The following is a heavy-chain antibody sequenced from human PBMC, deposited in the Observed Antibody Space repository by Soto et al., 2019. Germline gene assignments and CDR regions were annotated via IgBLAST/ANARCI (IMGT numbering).Heavy chain of an antibody. CDR1: GFTFNDDY. CDR3: AKVGGYPWGEQQHTYLELDV. V-gene: IGHV3-11*06. CDR2: ISSSLTYV. J-gene: IGHJ6*02. D-gene: IGHD6-13*01. Sequence: GGSLRLSCAASGFTFNDDYMGWIRQAPGKGLEWVSFISSSLTYVKYADSVKGRFTISRDNSKNTLYLQMNSLRAEDTAVYYCAKVGGYPWGEQQHTYLELDVWGQGTTVTVSS.